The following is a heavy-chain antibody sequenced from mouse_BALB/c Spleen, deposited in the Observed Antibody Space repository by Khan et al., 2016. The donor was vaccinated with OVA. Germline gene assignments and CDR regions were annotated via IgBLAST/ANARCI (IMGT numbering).Heavy chain of an antibody. Sequence: QVQLKESGPGLVAPSQSLSITCTVSGFSLTGYGVNWVRQPPGKGLEWLGMIWGDGSTDYNSALKSRLSISTDNSKSPVFLKMNSLHTDDTARYYCAREIYYDYAYYYAMDYWGQGTSVTVSS. CDR3: AREIYYDYAYYYAMDY. CDR1: GFSLTGYG. J-gene: IGHJ4*01. D-gene: IGHD2-4*01. V-gene: IGHV2-6-7*01. CDR2: IWGDGST.